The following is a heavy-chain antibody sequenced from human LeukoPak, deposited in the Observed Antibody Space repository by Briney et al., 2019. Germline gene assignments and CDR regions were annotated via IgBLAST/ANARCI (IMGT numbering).Heavy chain of an antibody. D-gene: IGHD5-12*01. V-gene: IGHV1-18*01. CDR1: GYTFTSYG. CDR3: ARTGSGYDLSSWFDH. CDR2: ISTYNGNK. J-gene: IGHJ5*02. Sequence: ASVKVSCKASGYTFTSYGISWVRQAPGQGREWMGWISTYNGNKNYAQKIQGRVTMTTDTSTSTANMELRSLRSDDTAVYYCARTGSGYDLSSWFDHWGQGTLVTVSS.